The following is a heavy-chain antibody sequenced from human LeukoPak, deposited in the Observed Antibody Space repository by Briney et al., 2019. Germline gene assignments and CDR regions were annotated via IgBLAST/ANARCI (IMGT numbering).Heavy chain of an antibody. V-gene: IGHV4-38-2*02. J-gene: IGHJ4*02. D-gene: IGHD6-19*01. CDR2: IFHSGTT. CDR1: GYPISGGYF. CDR3: AISSGWFDHFDY. Sequence: PSETLSLTCNVSGYPISGGYFWGWIRQPPGKGLEWIGDIFHSGTTYYNPSLKSRVTISVDTSKNLVSLKLRSVTAADTAVYYCAISSGWFDHFDYWGQGTLVTVSS.